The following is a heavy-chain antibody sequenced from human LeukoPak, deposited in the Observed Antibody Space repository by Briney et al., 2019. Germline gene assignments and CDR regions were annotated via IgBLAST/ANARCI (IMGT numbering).Heavy chain of an antibody. CDR1: GFTVSSNY. V-gene: IGHV3-53*01. J-gene: IGHJ4*02. Sequence: GGSLRLSCAASGFTVSSNYMSWVRQAPGKGLEWASVIYSGGSTYYADSVKGRFTISRDNSKNTLYLQMNSLRAEDTAVYYCARGDGYRVFDYWGQGTLVTVSS. CDR2: IYSGGST. CDR3: ARGDGYRVFDY. D-gene: IGHD5-24*01.